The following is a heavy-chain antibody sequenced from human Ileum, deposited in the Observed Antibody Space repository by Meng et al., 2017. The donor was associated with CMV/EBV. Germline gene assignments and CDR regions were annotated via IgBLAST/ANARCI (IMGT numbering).Heavy chain of an antibody. V-gene: IGHV3-9*01. CDR1: GFTFDDYA. J-gene: IGHJ4*02. CDR2: ISWNSGSI. Sequence: GGSLRLSCAASGFTFDDYAMHWVRQAPGKGLEWVSGISWNSGSIGYADSVKGRFTISRDNAKNSLYLQMNSLRVEDSAVYSCARGRTTGYFDYWGQGTLVTVSS. D-gene: IGHD1-7*01. CDR3: ARGRTTGYFDY.